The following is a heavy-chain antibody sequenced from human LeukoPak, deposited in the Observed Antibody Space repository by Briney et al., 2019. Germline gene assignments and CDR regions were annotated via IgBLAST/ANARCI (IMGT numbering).Heavy chain of an antibody. CDR3: ARDLVVIRAFDY. Sequence: GRSLRLSCAASGFTFSSYGMHWVRQAPGKGLEWVAVIWYDGSNKYYADSVKGRFTISRDNSKNTLYLQMNSLRAEDTAVYYCARDLVVIRAFDYWDQGTLVTVSS. CDR2: IWYDGSNK. J-gene: IGHJ4*02. V-gene: IGHV3-33*01. D-gene: IGHD3-22*01. CDR1: GFTFSSYG.